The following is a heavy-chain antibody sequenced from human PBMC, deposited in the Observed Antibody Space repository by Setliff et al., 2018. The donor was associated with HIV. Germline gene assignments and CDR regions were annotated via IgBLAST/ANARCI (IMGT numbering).Heavy chain of an antibody. CDR1: GDSLAGSRYS. D-gene: IGHD2-15*01. Sequence: SETLSLTCTVSGDSLAGSRYSWGWVRQSPGQGLEWLGNLFHTGASYFNPSLKSRLTMSVDTSRNQFSLSLISMTAADSGIYYCARGQVVGAATPGSHYMDVWGKGTTVTVSS. J-gene: IGHJ6*03. CDR3: ARGQVVGAATPGSHYMDV. V-gene: IGHV4-39*02. CDR2: LFHTGAS.